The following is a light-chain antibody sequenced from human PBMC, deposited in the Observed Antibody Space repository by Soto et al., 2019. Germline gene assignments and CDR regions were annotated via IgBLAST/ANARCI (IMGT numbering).Light chain of an antibody. J-gene: IGLJ1*01. CDR1: SSDIGGFYY. CDR2: QVS. V-gene: IGLV2-14*01. Sequence: QSVLTQPASVSGSPGQSITISCTGTSSDIGGFYYVSWYQHHPGKDPKLMIYQVSNQPSGVSNRFSGSKSGNTASLTISGLQAEDEADYFCGSYSSSSTFYVFGAGTKVTVL. CDR3: GSYSSSSTFYV.